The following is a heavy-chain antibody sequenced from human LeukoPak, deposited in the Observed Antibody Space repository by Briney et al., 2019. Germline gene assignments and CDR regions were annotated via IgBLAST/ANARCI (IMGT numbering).Heavy chain of an antibody. Sequence: GGSPRVSCAASGFTVSSNYMSWVRQAPGKGLEWVSVIYSGGSTYYADSVKGRFTISRDNSKNTLYLQMDSLRAEETGVYYCARDSGWWPNWYFDLWGRGTLVTVSS. CDR2: IYSGGST. J-gene: IGHJ2*01. CDR1: GFTVSSNY. V-gene: IGHV3-66*02. D-gene: IGHD2-15*01. CDR3: ARDSGWWPNWYFDL.